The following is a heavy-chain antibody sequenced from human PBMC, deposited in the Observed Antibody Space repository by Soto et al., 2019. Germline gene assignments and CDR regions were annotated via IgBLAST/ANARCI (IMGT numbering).Heavy chain of an antibody. V-gene: IGHV1-69*13. J-gene: IGHJ4*02. CDR2: IIPIFGTA. Sequence: ASVKVSCKASGGTFSSYAISWVRQAPGQGLEWMGGIIPIFGTANYAQKFQGRVTITADESTSTAYMELSSLRSEDTAVYYCASRRGINYDSSGYYTSSLPAYWGQGTLVTVSS. CDR1: GGTFSSYA. CDR3: ASRRGINYDSSGYYTSSLPAY. D-gene: IGHD3-22*01.